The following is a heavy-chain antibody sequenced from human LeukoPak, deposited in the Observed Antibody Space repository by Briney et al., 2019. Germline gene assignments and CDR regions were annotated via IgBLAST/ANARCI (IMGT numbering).Heavy chain of an antibody. CDR1: GVSISSGGFS. CDR2: MYYSGST. CDR3: ARGFSGYDPIYYYYMDV. V-gene: IGHV4-30-4*07. D-gene: IGHD5-12*01. Sequence: PSQTLSLTCVVSGVSISSGGFSWSWIRQAPGKGLEWLGFMYYSGSTHYNPSLKSRVTISVDTSKNQFSLKLSSVTAADTAVYYCARGFSGYDPIYYYYMDVWGKGTTVTVSS. J-gene: IGHJ6*03.